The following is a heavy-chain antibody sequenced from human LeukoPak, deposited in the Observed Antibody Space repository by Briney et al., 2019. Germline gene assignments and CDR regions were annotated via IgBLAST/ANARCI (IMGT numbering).Heavy chain of an antibody. Sequence: GGSLRLSCAASGFSFSSYWMHWVRQAPGKGLLWVSRINTDGSATYYADSVKGRFTISRDNAKNTVYLQMDSLRDEDTAVYYCARDHYGGNADYWGQGTLVTVSS. CDR2: INTDGSAT. CDR3: ARDHYGGNADY. D-gene: IGHD4-23*01. V-gene: IGHV3-74*01. J-gene: IGHJ4*02. CDR1: GFSFSSYW.